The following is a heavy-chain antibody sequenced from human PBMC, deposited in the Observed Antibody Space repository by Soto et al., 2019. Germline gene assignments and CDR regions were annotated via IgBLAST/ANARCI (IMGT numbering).Heavy chain of an antibody. J-gene: IGHJ3*02. CDR2: IYWDDDK. CDR1: GFSRSTSGVA. V-gene: IGHV2-5*02. D-gene: IGHD2-15*01. Sequence: QITLKESGPPLVKPTQTLTLTCAFPGFSRSTSGVAMGWIRQPPGKALEWLALIYWDDDKRYSPSMKSRLSITKDTSKNQVVLKMTNMDPVDTDTYYCTNSVCRGGSCYVAFDIWGQGTMVTVSS. CDR3: TNSVCRGGSCYVAFDI.